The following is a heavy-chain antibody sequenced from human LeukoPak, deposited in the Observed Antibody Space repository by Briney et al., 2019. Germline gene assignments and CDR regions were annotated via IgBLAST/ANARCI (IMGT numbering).Heavy chain of an antibody. CDR1: GFTFSNAW. CDR3: TTRFHGSGSYYNHYYFDY. CDR2: IKSKTDGGTT. Sequence: GGSLRLSCAASGFTFSNAWMSWVRQAPGKGLEWVGRIKSKTDGGTTDYAAPVKGRFTISRDDSKNTLYLQMNSLKTEDTAVYYCTTRFHGSGSYYNHYYFDYWGQGTLVTVSS. J-gene: IGHJ4*02. V-gene: IGHV3-15*01. D-gene: IGHD3-10*01.